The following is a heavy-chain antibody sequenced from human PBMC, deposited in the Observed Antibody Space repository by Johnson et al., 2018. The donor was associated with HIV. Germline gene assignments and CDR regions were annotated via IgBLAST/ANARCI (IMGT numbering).Heavy chain of an antibody. Sequence: QVQLVESGGGVVQPGGSLRLSCAASGFTFSSYAMHWVRQAPGKGLEWVAVISYDGSDKYYADSVKGRFTISRDNSKNTRYLQMNSLRAEDTAVYYCAKKLGVGGGSNKAFDIWGQGTMVTVSS. CDR2: ISYDGSDK. CDR3: AKKLGVGGGSNKAFDI. J-gene: IGHJ3*02. V-gene: IGHV3-30-3*02. D-gene: IGHD2-15*01. CDR1: GFTFSSYA.